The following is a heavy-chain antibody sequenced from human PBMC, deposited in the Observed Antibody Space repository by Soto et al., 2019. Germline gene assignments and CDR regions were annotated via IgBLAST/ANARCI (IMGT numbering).Heavy chain of an antibody. V-gene: IGHV3-33*01. CDR2: IWYDGSNK. CDR3: ASPYSGYDSY. Sequence: PGGSLRLSCAASGFTFSSYGMHWVRQAPGKGLEWVAVIWYDGSNKYYADSVKGRFPLSRDNSKHTPYLQMTSQRAEDTAVYYCASPYSGYDSYWGQGTLVTVSS. D-gene: IGHD5-12*01. J-gene: IGHJ4*02. CDR1: GFTFSSYG.